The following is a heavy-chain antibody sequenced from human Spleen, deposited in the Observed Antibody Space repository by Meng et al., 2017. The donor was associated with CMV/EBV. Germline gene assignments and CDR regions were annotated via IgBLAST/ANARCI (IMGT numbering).Heavy chain of an antibody. J-gene: IGHJ4*02. D-gene: IGHD2-2*02. CDR2: IYSNDNT. V-gene: IGHV3-53*01. Sequence: GGSLRLSCAASGFTINAKYMSWVRQAPGKGLEWVSIIYSNDNTYYADSVKGRFTISRDNSKNTLYLQMNSLRAGDTAVYYCARPQGGYIRDDYWGQGTLVTVSS. CDR3: ARPQGGYIRDDY. CDR1: GFTINAKY.